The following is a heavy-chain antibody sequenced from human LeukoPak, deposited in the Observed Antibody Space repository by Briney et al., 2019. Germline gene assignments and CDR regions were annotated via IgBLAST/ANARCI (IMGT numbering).Heavy chain of an antibody. D-gene: IGHD4-17*01. CDR2: IFRGDNT. Sequence: GGSLRLSCAAPGFSVSNNYMSWVRQAPGEGLEWVSVIFRGDNTYYADSVKGRFTISRDSSTNTVYHQMASLRAEDTAMYYCVKDAPGTTVYYWGQGILVTVCS. CDR3: VKDAPGTTVYY. J-gene: IGHJ4*02. V-gene: IGHV3-66*01. CDR1: GFSVSNNY.